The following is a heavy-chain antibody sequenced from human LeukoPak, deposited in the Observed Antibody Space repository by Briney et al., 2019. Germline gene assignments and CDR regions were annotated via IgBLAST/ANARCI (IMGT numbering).Heavy chain of an antibody. D-gene: IGHD1-1*01. V-gene: IGHV1-2*06. J-gene: IGHJ4*02. CDR3: ARPHAGTTGKYFDY. CDR1: GYTFTGYY. Sequence: ASVEVSCKASGYTFTGYYMHWVRQAPGQGLEWMGRINPNSGGTNYAQKFQGRVTMTRDTSISTAYMELSRLRSDDTAVYYCARPHAGTTGKYFDYWGQGTLVTVSS. CDR2: INPNSGGT.